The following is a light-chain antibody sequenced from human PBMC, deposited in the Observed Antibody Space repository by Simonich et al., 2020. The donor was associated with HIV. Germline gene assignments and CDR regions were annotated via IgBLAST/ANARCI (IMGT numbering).Light chain of an antibody. CDR1: ALPKQY. V-gene: IGLV3-25*03. J-gene: IGLJ1*01. CDR3: QSADSSGLV. CDR2: KDS. Sequence: SYELTQPPSVSVSPGQTARITCSGNALPKQYAYWYQQKPGQAPVLVIYKDSERPSGIPERFSCSSSGTTVTLTISGVQAEDEADYYCQSADSSGLVFGTGTKVTVL.